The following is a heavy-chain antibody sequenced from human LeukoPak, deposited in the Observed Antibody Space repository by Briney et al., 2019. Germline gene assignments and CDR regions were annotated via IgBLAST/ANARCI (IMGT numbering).Heavy chain of an antibody. J-gene: IGHJ4*02. D-gene: IGHD6-19*01. CDR2: ISYDGSNK. Sequence: PGGSLRLPCAASGFIFSSYAMHWVRQAPGKGLEWVAVISYDGSNKYADSVKGRFTISRDNSKNTLYLQMNSLRAEDTAVYYCALNRGSGWYFHYWGQGTLVTVSS. V-gene: IGHV3-30*04. CDR3: ALNRGSGWYFHY. CDR1: GFIFSSYA.